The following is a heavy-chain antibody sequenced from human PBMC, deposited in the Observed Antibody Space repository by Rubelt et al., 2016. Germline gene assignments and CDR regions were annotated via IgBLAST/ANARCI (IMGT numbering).Heavy chain of an antibody. D-gene: IGHD3-10*01. CDR3: ARDHFPSGSYSPTNFDY. CDR2: ISAYNGNT. Sequence: QVQLVQSGTEVKKPGASVKVSCKASGYTFTSYGITWVRQAPGQGLEWMGWISAYNGNTNYAQKLQGRVTITTVTSTSTVYMELRSLRSDDTAVYYCARDHFPSGSYSPTNFDYWGQGTLVTVSS. CDR1: GYTFTSYG. V-gene: IGHV1-18*01. J-gene: IGHJ4*02.